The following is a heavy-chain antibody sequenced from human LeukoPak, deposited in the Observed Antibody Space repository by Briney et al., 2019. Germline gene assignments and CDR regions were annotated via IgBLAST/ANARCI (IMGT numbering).Heavy chain of an antibody. D-gene: IGHD3-16*02. Sequence: GGSLRLSCAASGFTFSSYAMSWVRQAPGKGLEWVSAISGSGGSTYYADSVKGRFTISRDNSKNTLYLQMNSLRAEDTAVYYCARDTYYDYVWGSYRYTSNFDYWGQGTLVTVSS. CDR2: ISGSGGST. V-gene: IGHV3-23*01. J-gene: IGHJ4*02. CDR3: ARDTYYDYVWGSYRYTSNFDY. CDR1: GFTFSSYA.